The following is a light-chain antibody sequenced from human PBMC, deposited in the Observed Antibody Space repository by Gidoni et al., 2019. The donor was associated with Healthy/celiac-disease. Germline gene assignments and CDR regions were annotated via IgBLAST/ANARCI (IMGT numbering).Light chain of an antibody. V-gene: IGLV3-21*04. CDR3: QVWDSSSDHWV. CDR2: YDS. CDR1: NIGSKS. Sequence: SSVLTHPPSVSVAPGKTARITCGGNNIGSKSVHWYQQKQGQAPVLVIYYDSDRPSGIPERFSGSNAGNTATLTISRVEAGDEADYYCQVWDSSSDHWVFGGGTKLTVL. J-gene: IGLJ3*02.